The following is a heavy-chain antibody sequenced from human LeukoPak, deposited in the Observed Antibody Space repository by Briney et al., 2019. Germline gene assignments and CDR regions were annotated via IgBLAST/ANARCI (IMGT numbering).Heavy chain of an antibody. CDR2: INHSGST. D-gene: IGHD3-10*01. J-gene: IGHJ4*02. CDR1: GGSFSGYY. V-gene: IGHV4-34*01. Sequence: SETLSLTCAVYGGSFSGYYWSWIRQPPGKGLEWIGEINHSGSTNYNPSLTSRVTISVDTSKNQFSLTLSSVTAPYTAVYYCGRGNSSRVDYGGQGTLATVSP. CDR3: GRGNSSRVDY.